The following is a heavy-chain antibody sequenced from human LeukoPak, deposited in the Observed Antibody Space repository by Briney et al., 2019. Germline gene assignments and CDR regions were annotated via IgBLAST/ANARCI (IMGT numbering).Heavy chain of an antibody. Sequence: PGGSLRLSCAASGFTFSSYWMSWVRQAPGKGLGWVANIKQDGSEKYYVDSVKGRFTISRDNAKNSLYLQMNSLRAEDTAVYYCASAYVVVTAVHDAFHIWGQGTMVTVSS. V-gene: IGHV3-7*01. J-gene: IGHJ3*02. CDR3: ASAYVVVTAVHDAFHI. CDR1: GFTFSSYW. D-gene: IGHD2-21*02. CDR2: IKQDGSEK.